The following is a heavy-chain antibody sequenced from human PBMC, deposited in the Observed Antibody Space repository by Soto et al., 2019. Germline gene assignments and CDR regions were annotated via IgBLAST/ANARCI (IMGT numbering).Heavy chain of an antibody. Sequence: GSLRLSCAASGFTFSSYWMTWVRQAPGKGLEWVANIKQDGSDKYYVDSVKGRFTISRDNAKNSLYLQMNSLRAEDTAVYYCARVGRSSGSLGYWGQGTLVTVSS. V-gene: IGHV3-7*01. CDR3: ARVGRSSGSLGY. J-gene: IGHJ4*02. CDR2: IKQDGSDK. CDR1: GFTFSSYW. D-gene: IGHD6-19*01.